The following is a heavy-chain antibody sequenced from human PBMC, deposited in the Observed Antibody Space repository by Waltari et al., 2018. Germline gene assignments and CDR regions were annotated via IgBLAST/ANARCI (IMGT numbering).Heavy chain of an antibody. D-gene: IGHD3-3*01. J-gene: IGHJ4*02. CDR1: GFTFSSYG. V-gene: IGHV3-30*02. CDR2: RRYDGSNK. CDR3: AKDWSG. Sequence: QVQLVESGGGVVQPGGSLRLSCAASGFTFSSYGMHWVRQAPGKGLEWVAFRRYDGSNKYYADSVKGRFTISRDNSKNTLYLQMNSLRAEDTAVYYCAKDWSGWGQGTLVTVSS.